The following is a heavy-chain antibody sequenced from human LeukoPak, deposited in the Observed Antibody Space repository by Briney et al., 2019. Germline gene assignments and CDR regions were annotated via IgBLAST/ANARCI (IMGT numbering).Heavy chain of an antibody. J-gene: IGHJ4*02. Sequence: GGSLRLSCAASGLTGSHNYVSWVRQAPGKGLEWVSAIHTSGDTCYADSVKGRFTISRDTSKNTLYLQINSLRVEDTAVYYCIVFGDSNHRGQGTLVTVSS. CDR1: GLTGSHNY. CDR2: IHTSGDT. D-gene: IGHD4-17*01. V-gene: IGHV3-53*01. CDR3: IVFGDSNH.